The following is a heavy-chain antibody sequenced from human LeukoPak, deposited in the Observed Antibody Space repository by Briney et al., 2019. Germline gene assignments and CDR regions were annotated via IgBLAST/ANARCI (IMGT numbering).Heavy chain of an antibody. CDR2: IYHSGST. Sequence: SETLSLTCAVSGGSISSGGYSWSWSRQPPGKGLEWIGYIYHSGSTYYNPSLKSRVTISVDRSRNQFSLKLSSVTAADTAVYYCARAQGYSYGLDLGYWGQGTLVTVSS. V-gene: IGHV4-30-2*01. CDR1: GGSISSGGYS. J-gene: IGHJ4*02. D-gene: IGHD5-18*01. CDR3: ARAQGYSYGLDLGY.